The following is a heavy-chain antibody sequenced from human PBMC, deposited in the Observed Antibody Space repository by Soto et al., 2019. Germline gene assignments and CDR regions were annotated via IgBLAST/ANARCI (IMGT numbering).Heavy chain of an antibody. J-gene: IGHJ3*02. Sequence: SGPTLVNPTQTLTLTCTFSGFSLSTSGVAVGWIRQPPGKALEWLALIYWDDDKRYSPSMKGRLTITRDTSKNQVVLIMTNMDPEDTATYYCAHRLTATALDIWGQGTMVTVSS. V-gene: IGHV2-5*02. D-gene: IGHD2-21*02. CDR2: IYWDDDK. CDR1: GFSLSTSGVA. CDR3: AHRLTATALDI.